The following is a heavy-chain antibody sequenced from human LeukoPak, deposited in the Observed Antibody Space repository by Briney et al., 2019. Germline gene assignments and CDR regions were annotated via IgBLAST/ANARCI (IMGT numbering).Heavy chain of an antibody. CDR1: GFTFSRFG. J-gene: IGHJ6*02. Sequence: GTSLRLSCAASGFTFSRFGMHWVRQAPGTGLEWVAVIWYDGGNKYYADSVKGRFTISRDNPKNTVYLEMNSLRVEDTAVYYCARWDYSAAARRSGDYSMDVWGQGTTVTVSS. V-gene: IGHV3-33*01. CDR3: ARWDYSAAARRSGDYSMDV. CDR2: IWYDGGNK. D-gene: IGHD3-3*01.